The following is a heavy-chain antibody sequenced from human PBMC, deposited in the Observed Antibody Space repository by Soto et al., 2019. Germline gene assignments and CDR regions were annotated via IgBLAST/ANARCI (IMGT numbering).Heavy chain of an antibody. Sequence: ASVKVSCKVSGYTLTELSMHWVRQAHGKGLEWMGGFDPEDGETIYAQKFQGRVTMTEDTSTDTAYMELSSLRSEDTAVYYCATLVGLRLGELSFYNWFDPWGQGTLVTVSS. CDR2: FDPEDGET. D-gene: IGHD3-16*02. V-gene: IGHV1-24*01. J-gene: IGHJ5*02. CDR1: GYTLTELS. CDR3: ATLVGLRLGELSFYNWFDP.